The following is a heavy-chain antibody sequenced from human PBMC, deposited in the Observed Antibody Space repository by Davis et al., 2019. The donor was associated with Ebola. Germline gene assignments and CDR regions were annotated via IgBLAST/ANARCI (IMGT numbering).Heavy chain of an antibody. Sequence: GESLKISCAASRFTFSDSWMHWVRQVPGKGLMWVALINSDGTTTHYADSVKGRFTISRDNAEKTLYLQMDSLTDDDTALYYCTRGVDTTLASWSDALDVWGQGTMVTVSS. CDR1: RFTFSDSW. D-gene: IGHD1-1*01. CDR2: INSDGTTT. J-gene: IGHJ3*01. CDR3: TRGVDTTLASWSDALDV. V-gene: IGHV3-74*01.